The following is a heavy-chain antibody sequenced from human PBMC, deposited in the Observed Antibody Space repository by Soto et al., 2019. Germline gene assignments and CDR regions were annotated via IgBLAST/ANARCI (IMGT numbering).Heavy chain of an antibody. D-gene: IGHD3-22*01. Sequence: EVQLVESGGGLVQPGSSLRLSCAASGFTFDDYAMHWVRQAPGKGLEWVSGISWNSGSIGYADSVKGRFTISRDNAKNSLYLQMNSLRAEDTALYYCAKDSGSSGYPPTFDPWGQGTLVTVSS. CDR1: GFTFDDYA. CDR3: AKDSGSSGYPPTFDP. J-gene: IGHJ5*02. CDR2: ISWNSGSI. V-gene: IGHV3-9*01.